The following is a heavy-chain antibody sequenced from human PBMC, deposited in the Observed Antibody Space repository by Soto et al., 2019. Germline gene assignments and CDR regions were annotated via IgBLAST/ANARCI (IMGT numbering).Heavy chain of an antibody. V-gene: IGHV3-30*18. J-gene: IGHJ6*03. CDR1: GFTFSSYG. CDR2: ISYDGSNK. D-gene: IGHD5-18*01. CDR3: AKDIAPRDTAMVTVYMDV. Sequence: GGSLRLSCAASGFTFSSYGMHWVRQATGKGLEWVAVISYDGSNKYYADSVKGRFTISRDNSKNTLYLQMNSLRAEDTAVYYCAKDIAPRDTAMVTVYMDVWGKGTTVTVSS.